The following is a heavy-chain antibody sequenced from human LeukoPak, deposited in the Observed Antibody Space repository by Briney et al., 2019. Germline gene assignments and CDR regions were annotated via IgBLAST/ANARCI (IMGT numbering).Heavy chain of an antibody. CDR1: GGSISSGGYS. D-gene: IGHD3-10*01. J-gene: IGHJ4*02. CDR2: IYHSGST. Sequence: PSQTLSLTCAVSGGSISSGGYSWSWIRQPPGKGLEWIGYIYHSGSTYYNPSLESRVTISVDRPKNQFSLKLSSVTAADTAVYYCARAAMVRGVHFDYWGQGTLVTVSS. V-gene: IGHV4-30-2*01. CDR3: ARAAMVRGVHFDY.